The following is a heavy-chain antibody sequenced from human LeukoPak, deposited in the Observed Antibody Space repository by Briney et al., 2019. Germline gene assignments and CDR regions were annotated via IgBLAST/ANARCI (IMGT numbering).Heavy chain of an antibody. J-gene: IGHJ4*02. CDR1: GFTFSDYY. D-gene: IGHD3-16*01. V-gene: IGHV3-11*04. CDR2: ISSSGNTR. CDR3: VWGGIAAFDS. Sequence: PGGSLRLSCAASGFTFSDYYMSWIRQAPGKGLEWVAYISSSGNTRYYADSVKGRFTISMDNAKNSLYLQMNRLIAEDTAVYYLVWGGIAAFDSWGQGTLVTVSS.